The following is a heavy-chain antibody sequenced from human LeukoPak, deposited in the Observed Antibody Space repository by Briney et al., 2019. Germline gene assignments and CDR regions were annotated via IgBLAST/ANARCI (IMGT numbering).Heavy chain of an antibody. V-gene: IGHV3-48*01. CDR2: IGTSGNPI. CDR1: GFSFDNYA. CDR3: ARDQWLDY. D-gene: IGHD6-19*01. Sequence: GGSLRLSCTTSGFSFDNYALTWVRQAPGKGPEWVSFIGTSGNPIYYADSVKGRFTVSRDNAKNSLYLQMNSLRAEDTAVYYCARDQWLDYWGQGTLVTVSS. J-gene: IGHJ4*02.